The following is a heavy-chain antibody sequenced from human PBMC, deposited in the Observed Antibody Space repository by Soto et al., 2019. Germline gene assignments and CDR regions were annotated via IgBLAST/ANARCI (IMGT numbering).Heavy chain of an antibody. CDR2: IFYSGST. CDR3: ASTEDFFDY. CDR1: GVSLTSGTYY. Sequence: QVQLQESGPGLVKPSQTLSLTCSVSGVSLTSGTYYWSWIRQHPGNGLEWIGYIFYSGSTDYNPSLKSRVNISVDTSKNQFSLKLSSVTAADTAVYYCASTEDFFDYWGQGTLVTVSS. J-gene: IGHJ4*02. V-gene: IGHV4-31*03.